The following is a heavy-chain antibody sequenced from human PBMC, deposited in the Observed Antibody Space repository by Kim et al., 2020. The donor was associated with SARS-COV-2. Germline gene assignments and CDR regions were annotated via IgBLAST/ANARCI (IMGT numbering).Heavy chain of an antibody. V-gene: IGHV3-30*18. Sequence: GGSLRLSCAASGFTFSSYGMHWVRQAPGKGLEWVAVISYDGSNKYYADSVKGRFTISRDNSKNTLYLQMNSLRAEDTAVYYCAKARARSTQYYYYGMDVCGQGPTVTVSS. J-gene: IGHJ6*02. D-gene: IGHD3-10*01. CDR2: ISYDGSNK. CDR1: GFTFSSYG. CDR3: AKARARSTQYYYYGMDV.